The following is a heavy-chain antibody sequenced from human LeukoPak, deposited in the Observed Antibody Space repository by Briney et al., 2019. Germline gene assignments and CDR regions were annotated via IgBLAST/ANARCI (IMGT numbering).Heavy chain of an antibody. CDR1: GXXIXXXGXX. D-gene: IGHD6-19*01. CDR3: ATHGAAVAGGFDP. Sequence: PSETLSLTCTVXGXXIXXXGXXXXXXRQPXXKXXXXXATIYYSGSTYYXPSLKSRVTMPVDTSKNQFSLNLISVTASDTAVYXCATHGAAVAGGFDPWGQGTLVTVSS. J-gene: IGHJ5*02. CDR2: IYYSGST. V-gene: IGHV4-39*01.